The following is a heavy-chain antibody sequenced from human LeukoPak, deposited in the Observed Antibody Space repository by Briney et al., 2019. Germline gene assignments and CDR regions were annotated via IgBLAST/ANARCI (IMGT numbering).Heavy chain of an antibody. V-gene: IGHV3-20*04. CDR2: INWNGGST. D-gene: IGHD6-19*01. CDR3: ARVTSSGWSSYFDY. Sequence: RPGGSLRLSCAASGFTFDDYGMSWVRQAPGKGLEWVSGINWNGGSTGYADSVKGRFTISRDNARNSLYLQMNSLRAEDTALYYCARVTSSGWSSYFDYWGQGTLATVSP. CDR1: GFTFDDYG. J-gene: IGHJ4*02.